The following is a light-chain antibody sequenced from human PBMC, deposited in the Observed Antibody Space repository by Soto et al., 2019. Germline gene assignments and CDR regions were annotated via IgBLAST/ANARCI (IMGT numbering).Light chain of an antibody. CDR2: DAS. CDR1: QSVSSSY. J-gene: IGKJ5*01. V-gene: IGKV3D-20*02. CDR3: QHRSNWPPGIT. Sequence: EIALTQSPGTLSLSPGERATLSCSASQSVSSSYLAWYQQKPGQAPRLLIYDASDRATGIPARFSGSGSGTDFTLTISSLEPEDFAVYYCQHRSNWPPGITFGQGTRLEIK.